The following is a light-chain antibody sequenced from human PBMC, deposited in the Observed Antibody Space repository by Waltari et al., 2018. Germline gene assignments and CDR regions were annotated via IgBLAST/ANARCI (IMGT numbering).Light chain of an antibody. CDR1: QGISNY. CDR2: AAS. Sequence: DIQMTQSPSSLSASVGDRVTISCRPSQGISNYLAWYQQKPGKVPKLLIYAASTLQLGVPSRFSGSGSGTDFTLTISSLQPEDVATYYCQKYNSAPPWTFGQGTKVEIK. J-gene: IGKJ1*01. CDR3: QKYNSAPPWT. V-gene: IGKV1-27*01.